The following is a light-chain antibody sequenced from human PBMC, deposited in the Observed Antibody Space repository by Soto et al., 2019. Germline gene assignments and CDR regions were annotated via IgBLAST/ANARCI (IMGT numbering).Light chain of an antibody. CDR2: SNS. V-gene: IGLV1-40*01. CDR1: TSNIGAGSD. CDR3: QYYDTSLSGLSGIYD. Sequence: QSVLTQPPSVSGAPGQRVTICCTGATSNIGAGSDIHWYQQLPGKAPKLLIYSNSHRPSGVPSRFSGSKSGPSASLAITGLQAEDEGDYYCQYYDTSLSGLSGIYDFGSGTKVTV. J-gene: IGLJ1*01.